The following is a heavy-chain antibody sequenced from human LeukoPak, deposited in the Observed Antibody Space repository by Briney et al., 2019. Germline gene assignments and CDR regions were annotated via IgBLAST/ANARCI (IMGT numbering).Heavy chain of an antibody. J-gene: IGHJ4*02. Sequence: GRSLRLSCAASGFTFDDYAMHWVRQAPGKGLEWVSGISWNSGSIGYADSVKGRFTISRDNAKNSLYLQMNSLRAEDTALYYCAKGPSYDFWSGYYILWGQGTLVTVS. CDR3: AKGPSYDFWSGYYIL. D-gene: IGHD3-3*01. V-gene: IGHV3-9*01. CDR1: GFTFDDYA. CDR2: ISWNSGSI.